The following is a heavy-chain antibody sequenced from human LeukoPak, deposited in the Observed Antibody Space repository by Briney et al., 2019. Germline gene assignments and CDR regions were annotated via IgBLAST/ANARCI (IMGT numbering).Heavy chain of an antibody. CDR3: TTFPIAVAGTFDY. CDR2: IKSKTDGGTT. Sequence: GGSPRLSCAASGLTFSNAWMSWVRQAPGKGLEWVGRIKSKTDGGTTDYAAPVKGRFTISRDDSKNTLYLQMNSLKTEDTAEYYCTTFPIAVAGTFDYWGQGTLVTVSS. V-gene: IGHV3-15*01. D-gene: IGHD6-19*01. J-gene: IGHJ4*02. CDR1: GLTFSNAW.